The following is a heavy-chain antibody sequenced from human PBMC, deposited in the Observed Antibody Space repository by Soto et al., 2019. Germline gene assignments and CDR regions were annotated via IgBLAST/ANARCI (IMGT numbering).Heavy chain of an antibody. V-gene: IGHV1-18*04. CDR1: GDTFTSYG. CDR2: ISAYNGNT. D-gene: IGHD3-3*01. Sequence: ASVKVSCKASGDTFTSYGISWVREAPGQGLEWMGWISAYNGNTNYAQKLQGRVTMTTDQSTSTAYMELRSLRSDDTAAYYCATALMYYACLSGDQCYYGMDVWGQGTRVTIYS. J-gene: IGHJ6*02. CDR3: ATALMYYACLSGDQCYYGMDV.